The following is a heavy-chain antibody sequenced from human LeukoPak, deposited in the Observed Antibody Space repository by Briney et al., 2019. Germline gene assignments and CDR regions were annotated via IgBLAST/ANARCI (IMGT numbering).Heavy chain of an antibody. CDR1: GGTFSSYA. V-gene: IGHV1-69*05. J-gene: IGHJ4*02. CDR3: ARGLPLSY. CDR2: IIPIFGTA. Sequence: ASVKVSCKASGGTFSSYAISWVRQAPGQGREWMGGIIPIFGTANYAQKFQGRVTITTDEATSTAYMELSSLISEDTAVYYCARGLPLSYGGQGTLVTVSS.